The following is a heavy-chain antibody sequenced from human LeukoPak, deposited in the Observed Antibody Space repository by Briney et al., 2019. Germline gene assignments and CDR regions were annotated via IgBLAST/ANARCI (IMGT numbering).Heavy chain of an antibody. V-gene: IGHV3-23*01. D-gene: IGHD4/OR15-4a*01. CDR1: GFTFSNYA. CDR3: AKLHRGDGASLGY. J-gene: IGHJ4*02. Sequence: GGSLRLSCAASGFTFSNYAMKWVRQAPGKGLEWVSTISGSGGSTYYADSVKGRFTISRDNSKNTLFLQMKSLRAEDTALYYCAKLHRGDGASLGYWGQGTLVTVSS. CDR2: ISGSGGST.